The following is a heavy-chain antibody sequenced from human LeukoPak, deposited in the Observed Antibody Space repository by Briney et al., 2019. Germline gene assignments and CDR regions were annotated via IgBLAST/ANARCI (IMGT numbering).Heavy chain of an antibody. V-gene: IGHV3-43*02. D-gene: IGHD5-18*01. CDR2: ISEDGDT. Sequence: GGSLRLSCAASGFTFGDFAMQWVRQAPGKGLEWVSLISEDGDTYYGDSVKGRFTVSRDNSKNSLYLQMNSLRTEDTGLYYCARVRTAMEIGAYWGQGTLVTVSS. CDR1: GFTFGDFA. CDR3: ARVRTAMEIGAY. J-gene: IGHJ4*02.